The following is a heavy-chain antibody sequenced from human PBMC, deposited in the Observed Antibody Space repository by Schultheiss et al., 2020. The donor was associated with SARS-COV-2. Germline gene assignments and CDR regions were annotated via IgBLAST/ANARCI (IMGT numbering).Heavy chain of an antibody. V-gene: IGHV3-33*01. Sequence: GGSLRLSCEASGFTFSSYGMHWVRQAPGKGLEWVAVIWYDGSNKYYADSVKGRFTISRDNSKNTLYLQMNSLRAEDTAVYYCAREGGYSNYVAAFDIWGQGTMVTVSS. CDR1: GFTFSSYG. J-gene: IGHJ3*02. CDR2: IWYDGSNK. CDR3: AREGGYSNYVAAFDI. D-gene: IGHD4-11*01.